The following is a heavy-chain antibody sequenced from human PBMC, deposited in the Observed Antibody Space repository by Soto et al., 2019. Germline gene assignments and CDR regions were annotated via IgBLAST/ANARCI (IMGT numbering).Heavy chain of an antibody. V-gene: IGHV3-48*03. CDR3: ARNTVTYSRGMDV. CDR2: ISSSGTTI. J-gene: IGHJ6*02. D-gene: IGHD4-17*01. Sequence: EVQLVESGGGLVQPGGSLRLSCAASGFTFRSYEMNWVRQAPGKGLEWISYISSSGTTIYYAGSVKGRFTISRENAKNSLYLQRNSRSAEKTVLYYCARNTVTYSRGMDVWGQGTTVTVSS. CDR1: GFTFRSYE.